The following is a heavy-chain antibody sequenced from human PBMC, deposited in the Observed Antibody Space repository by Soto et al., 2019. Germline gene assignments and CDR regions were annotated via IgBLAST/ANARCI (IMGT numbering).Heavy chain of an antibody. V-gene: IGHV3-30*04. CDR2: VSFGGNRQ. J-gene: IGHJ4*02. D-gene: IGHD2-2*01. Sequence: QVQLLESGGGVVQPGRSLTLSCAASGFTFSCYAMHWVRQPPGKGLEWVAVVSFGGNRQYFSDSVKGRFTISRDNSKNTVSLHMNSLRDDDSALYYCARRHREVPALIGDYFDYWGQGTLVTVSS. CDR3: ARRHREVPALIGDYFDY. CDR1: GFTFSCYA.